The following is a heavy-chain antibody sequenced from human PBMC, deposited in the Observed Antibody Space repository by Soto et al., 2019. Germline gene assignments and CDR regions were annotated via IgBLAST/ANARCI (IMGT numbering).Heavy chain of an antibody. CDR3: AVCCIRYCRGGRCYSGYFCL. Sequence: QVQLQQCGAGLLKPSETLSLTCAVHGVSYSGYYWSWIRQPQGQGLEWNGEINHSGSKNYNPSIKIRVTMSGDTSQNQSWLTLSAVTAAGTGVYYCAVCCIRYCRGGRCYSGYFCLWGRGTLVTVSS. J-gene: IGHJ2*01. D-gene: IGHD2-15*01. CDR1: GVSYSGYY. V-gene: IGHV4-34*01. CDR2: INHSGSK.